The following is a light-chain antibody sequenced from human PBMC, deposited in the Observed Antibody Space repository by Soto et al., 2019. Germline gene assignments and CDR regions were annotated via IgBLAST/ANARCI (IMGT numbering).Light chain of an antibody. CDR1: RDDIGAYDY. CDR2: EVT. CDR3: NSYTNSSAVV. Sequence: QSVLAQPASVSGSPGQSITIPCAETRDDIGAYDYVSWYQQHPGNAPKLLVYEVTNRPSGVSDRFSGSKSGNTASLTISGLQAEDEADYYCNSYTNSSAVVFGGGTKVTVL. J-gene: IGLJ2*01. V-gene: IGLV2-14*01.